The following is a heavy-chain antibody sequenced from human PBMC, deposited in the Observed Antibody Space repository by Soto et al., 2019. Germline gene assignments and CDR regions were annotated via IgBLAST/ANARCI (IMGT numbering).Heavy chain of an antibody. CDR3: AKDREYSYGWDY. J-gene: IGHJ4*02. V-gene: IGHV3-23*01. Sequence: EAQLLESGGGLVQPGGSLRLSCAASGFTFSFYAMSWVRQAPGKGLEWVSTPTGNGGDTYYADSVKGRFIISRDNSENTLYLQMNSLRVDDTAVYYCAKDREYSYGWDYWGQGTLVTVSS. D-gene: IGHD5-18*01. CDR1: GFTFSFYA. CDR2: PTGNGGDT.